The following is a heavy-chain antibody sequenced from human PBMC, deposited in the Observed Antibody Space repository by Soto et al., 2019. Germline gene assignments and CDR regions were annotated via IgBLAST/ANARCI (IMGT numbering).Heavy chain of an antibody. CDR3: ARARAVAGTFFDY. CDR2: IYSGGST. CDR1: GFTVSSNY. J-gene: IGHJ4*02. D-gene: IGHD6-19*01. Sequence: GESLKISCAASGFTVSSNYMSWVRQAPGKGLEWVSVIYSGGSTYYADSVKGRFTISRDNSKNTLYLQMNSLRAEDTAVYYCARARAVAGTFFDYWGQGTLVTVSS. V-gene: IGHV3-53*01.